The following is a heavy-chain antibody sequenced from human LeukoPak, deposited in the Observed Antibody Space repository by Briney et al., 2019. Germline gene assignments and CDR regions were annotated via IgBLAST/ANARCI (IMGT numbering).Heavy chain of an antibody. CDR2: IRYDGSNK. D-gene: IGHD6-6*01. CDR3: AKDRSGYSSSSWAFDY. V-gene: IGHV3-30*02. CDR1: GFTFSSYG. Sequence: PGGSLRLSCAASGFTFSSYGMHWVRQAPGKGLEWVAFIRYDGSNKYYADSVKGRFTISRDNSKNTLYLQMNSLRAEDTAVYYCAKDRSGYSSSSWAFDYWGQGTLVTVSS. J-gene: IGHJ4*02.